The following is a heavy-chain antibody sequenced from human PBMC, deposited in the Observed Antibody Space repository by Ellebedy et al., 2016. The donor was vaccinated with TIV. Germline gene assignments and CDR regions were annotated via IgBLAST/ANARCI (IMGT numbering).Heavy chain of an antibody. Sequence: MPSETLSLTCSVSGGSVSSHYWSWIRQPPGQGLEWIAYIFYRGSTTYNPSLRSRVTVSVNTSKNQFSLTLDSVTAADTAVYYCARHFRYTYGHLIDWGPGILVTVAS. V-gene: IGHV4-59*08. J-gene: IGHJ4*02. CDR3: ARHFRYTYGHLID. D-gene: IGHD5-18*01. CDR2: IFYRGST. CDR1: GGSVSSHY.